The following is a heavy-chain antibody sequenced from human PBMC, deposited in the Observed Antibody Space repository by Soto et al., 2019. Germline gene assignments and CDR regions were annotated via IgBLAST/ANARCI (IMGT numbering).Heavy chain of an antibody. Sequence: PSETLSLTCTVSGGSISSSSYYWGWIRQPPGKGLEWIGSIYYSGSTYYNPSLKSRVTISADTSKNQFSLKLRSVTAADTAVYYCARPIVGVSYWFDPWGQGTLVTVSS. V-gene: IGHV4-39*01. D-gene: IGHD1-26*01. J-gene: IGHJ5*02. CDR1: GGSISSSSYY. CDR2: IYYSGST. CDR3: ARPIVGVSYWFDP.